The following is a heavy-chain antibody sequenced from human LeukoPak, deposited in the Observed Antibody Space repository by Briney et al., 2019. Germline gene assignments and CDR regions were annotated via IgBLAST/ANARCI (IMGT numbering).Heavy chain of an antibody. CDR1: GDSVSRKSVA. J-gene: IGHJ4*02. CDR2: TYYRSRWNN. CDR3: AREGGQQQLVLDY. Sequence: SQTLSLTCAISGDSVSRKSVAWSWIRQSPSRGPEWLGRTYYRSRWNNDYAVSVKSRIRINPDTSKNQFSLQLTSVTPEDTAVYYCAREGGQQQLVLDYWGQGTLVTVSS. D-gene: IGHD6-13*01. V-gene: IGHV6-1*01.